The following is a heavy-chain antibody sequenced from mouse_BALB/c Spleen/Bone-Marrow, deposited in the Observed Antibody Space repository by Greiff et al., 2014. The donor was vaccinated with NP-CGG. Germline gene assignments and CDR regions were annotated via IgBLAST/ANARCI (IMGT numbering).Heavy chain of an antibody. CDR2: IRNKANGYTT. J-gene: IGHJ2*01. V-gene: IGHV7-3*02. CDR1: GFTFTDYY. D-gene: IGHD1-1*02. Sequence: VKLMESGGGLVQPGGSLRLSCATSGFTFTDYYMNWVRQPPGKALEWLGFIRNKANGYTTEYSASVKGQFTISRDNSQSILYLQMNTLRAEDSATYYCARDKGGILFDYWGQGTTLAVSS. CDR3: ARDKGGILFDY.